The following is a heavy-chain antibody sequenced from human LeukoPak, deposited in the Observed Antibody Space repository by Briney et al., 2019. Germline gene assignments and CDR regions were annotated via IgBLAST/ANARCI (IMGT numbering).Heavy chain of an antibody. V-gene: IGHV4-4*07. CDR3: ARGLWFGF. D-gene: IGHD3-10*01. Sequence: KPSETLSLTCTVSDDSISSYYWSWIRQPAGKGLEWIGRVYTTERTNYNPSLKSRVTMSVDTSKNQFSLNLSSVTAADTAVYYCARGLWFGFWGQGTLVTVSS. CDR1: DDSISSYY. J-gene: IGHJ4*02. CDR2: VYTTERT.